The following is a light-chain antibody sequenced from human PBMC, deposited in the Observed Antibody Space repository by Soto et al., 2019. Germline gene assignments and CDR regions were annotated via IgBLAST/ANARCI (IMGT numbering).Light chain of an antibody. CDR1: NSDVGSYNF. J-gene: IGLJ1*01. CDR2: EVN. CDR3: SSYAGTNTRYL. Sequence: QSALTQPPSASGYPGQSVTISCTGANSDVGSYNFVSWYQQHPGRAPKLLIYEVNKRPSGVPDRFSGSKSGNTASLTVSGLQAEDEADYYCSSYAGTNTRYLFGSGTKLTVL. V-gene: IGLV2-8*01.